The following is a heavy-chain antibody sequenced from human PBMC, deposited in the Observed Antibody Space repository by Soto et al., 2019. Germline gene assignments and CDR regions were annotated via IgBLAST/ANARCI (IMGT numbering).Heavy chain of an antibody. CDR2: IYAAGHT. CDR3: ARGRVTSGTYYMDV. V-gene: IGHV3-66*01. J-gene: IGHJ6*04. Sequence: PGGSLRLSCATSGFSASDSYLSWVRQAPGKGLEWVSVIYAAGHTYYPDSVKGRFIISRDKSENTVYLQMNGLRAEDTAMYYCARGRVTSGTYYMDVWGKGTTVTVSS. CDR1: GFSASDSY. D-gene: IGHD4-4*01.